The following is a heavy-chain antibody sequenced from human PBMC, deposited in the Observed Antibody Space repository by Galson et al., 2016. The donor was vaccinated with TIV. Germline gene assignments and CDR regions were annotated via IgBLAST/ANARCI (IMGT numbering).Heavy chain of an antibody. Sequence: AISGASVSGNTAAWNWVRQPPSRGLEWLGRTYYTSKWNTDYAVSVKGRIIIRPDTSMNQVSLQLSSVIPDDTAVYYCSRGNWNYGMGGAMDVWGRGTTVAVSS. V-gene: IGHV6-1*01. CDR2: TYYTSKWNT. CDR3: SRGNWNYGMGGAMDV. J-gene: IGHJ6*02. D-gene: IGHD1-7*01. CDR1: GASVSGNTAA.